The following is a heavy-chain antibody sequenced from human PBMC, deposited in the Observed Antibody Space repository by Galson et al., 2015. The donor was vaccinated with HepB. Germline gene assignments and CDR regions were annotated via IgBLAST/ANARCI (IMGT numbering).Heavy chain of an antibody. CDR3: ARVWAVRGASNYYYYYGMDV. V-gene: IGHV1-69*04. D-gene: IGHD3-10*01. J-gene: IGHJ6*02. CDR1: GGTFSSYA. CDR2: IIPILGIA. Sequence: SVKVSCKASGGTFSSYAISWVRQAPGQGLEWMGRIIPILGIANYAQKFQGRVTITADKSTSTAYMELSSLRSEDTAVYYCARVWAVRGASNYYYYYGMDVWGQGTTVTVSS.